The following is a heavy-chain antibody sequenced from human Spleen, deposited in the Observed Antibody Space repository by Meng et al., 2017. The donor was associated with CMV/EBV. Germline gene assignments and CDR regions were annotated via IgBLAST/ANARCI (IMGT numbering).Heavy chain of an antibody. CDR2: ISTSNVDT. V-gene: IGHV1-18*01. D-gene: IGHD3-16*01. Sequence: ACKASDHAFPDYGVGWVRQAPGQGLEWLGWISTSNVDTNYAQNFQGRVTMTKDTSTTTAYMELMNLTSDDTAVYYCVGGVGWFDPWGQGTLVTVSS. CDR3: VGGVGWFDP. J-gene: IGHJ5*02. CDR1: DHAFPDYG.